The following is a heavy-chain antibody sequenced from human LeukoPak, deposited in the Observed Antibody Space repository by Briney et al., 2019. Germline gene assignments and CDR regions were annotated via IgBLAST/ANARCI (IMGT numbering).Heavy chain of an antibody. D-gene: IGHD3-9*01. V-gene: IGHV3-23*01. J-gene: IGHJ3*02. Sequence: PGGSLRLSCAASGFTFSSYGMSWVRQAPGKGLEWVSAISGSGGSTYYADSVKGRFTISRDNSKNTLYLQMNSLRAEDTAVYYCAKDVSDILTGPDAFDIWGQGTMVTVSS. CDR1: GFTFSSYG. CDR3: AKDVSDILTGPDAFDI. CDR2: ISGSGGST.